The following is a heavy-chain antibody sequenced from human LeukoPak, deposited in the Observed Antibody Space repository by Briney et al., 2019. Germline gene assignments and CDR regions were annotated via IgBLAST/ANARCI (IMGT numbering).Heavy chain of an antibody. D-gene: IGHD3-3*01. CDR3: ASSFSDDFWSGHF. CDR1: RITFTYW. Sequence: PGGSLRLSCAASRITFTYWMSWVRQAPGKGLEWVVNIKQDGSEKYYVDSVKGRFTISRDNAKKSLFLQMNSLRAQDTAVYYCASSFSDDFWSGHFWGQGTLVTVSS. V-gene: IGHV3-7*01. CDR2: IKQDGSEK. J-gene: IGHJ4*02.